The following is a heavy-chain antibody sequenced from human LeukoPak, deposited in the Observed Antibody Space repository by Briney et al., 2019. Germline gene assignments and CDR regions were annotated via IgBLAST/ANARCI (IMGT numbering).Heavy chain of an antibody. Sequence: PGGSLRLSCAASGFTFSSYGIHWVRQAPGKGLEWVAVISNDGSNKYYADSVKGRFTISRDNSKNTLYLQMNSLRAEDTAVYYCARTKRTPYSSGWYSPNDPLYFDYWGQGTLVTVSS. J-gene: IGHJ4*02. CDR3: ARTKRTPYSSGWYSPNDPLYFDY. V-gene: IGHV3-30*03. CDR1: GFTFSSYG. D-gene: IGHD6-19*01. CDR2: ISNDGSNK.